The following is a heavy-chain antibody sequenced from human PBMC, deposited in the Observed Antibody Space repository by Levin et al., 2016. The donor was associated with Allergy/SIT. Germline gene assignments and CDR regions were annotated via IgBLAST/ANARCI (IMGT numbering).Heavy chain of an antibody. CDR3: ARVASVYYYMDV. CDR2: IYYSGST. J-gene: IGHJ6*03. Sequence: WIRQPPGKGLEWIGYIYYSGSTNYNPSLKSRVTISVDTSKNQFSLKLSSVTAADTAVYYCARVASVYYYMDVWGKGTTVTVSS. V-gene: IGHV4-59*01.